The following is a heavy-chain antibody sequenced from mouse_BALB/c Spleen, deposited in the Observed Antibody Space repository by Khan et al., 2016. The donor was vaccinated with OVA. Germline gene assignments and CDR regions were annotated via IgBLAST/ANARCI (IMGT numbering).Heavy chain of an antibody. Sequence: VQLVESGPGLVAPSQSLSITCTISGFSLTNYGVHWVRQPPGKGLEWLVVIWSDGSTTYNSALKSRLTISKDNSKSQVFLKMNSLQTDDTAMYFCARQPYYHYNIMDYWGQGTPVTFSS. V-gene: IGHV2-6-1*01. D-gene: IGHD2-10*01. CDR1: GFSLTNYG. J-gene: IGHJ4*01. CDR3: ARQPYYHYNIMDY. CDR2: IWSDGST.